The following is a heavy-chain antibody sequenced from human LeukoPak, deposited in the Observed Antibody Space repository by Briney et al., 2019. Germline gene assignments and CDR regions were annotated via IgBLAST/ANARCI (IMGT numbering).Heavy chain of an antibody. CDR2: INHSGST. J-gene: IGHJ5*02. CDR1: GGSFSGYY. V-gene: IGHV4-34*01. CDR3: ARKRAAPTKHLPKRNRFDP. Sequence: PSETLSLTCAVYGGSFSGYYWSWIRQPPGKGLEWIGEINHSGSTNYNPSLKSRVPISVDTSKNQFSLKLSSVTAADTAVYYCARKRAAPTKHLPKRNRFDPWGQGTLVTVSS. D-gene: IGHD6-6*01.